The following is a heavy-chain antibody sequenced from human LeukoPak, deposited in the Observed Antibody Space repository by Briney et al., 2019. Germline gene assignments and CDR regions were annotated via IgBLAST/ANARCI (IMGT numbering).Heavy chain of an antibody. D-gene: IGHD6-19*01. CDR3: ARAYSSGWYNDFDP. CDR2: TSYSGST. CDR1: GGAISGSPYY. J-gene: IGHJ5*02. Sequence: SETLSLTCTVSGGAISGSPYYWGWIRQPPGKGLEWIGRTSYSGSTYYNPSLKRRVTISVDTSKKQFSLKLTSVTAADTAVYYCARAYSSGWYNDFDPWGQGTLVIVSS. V-gene: IGHV4-39*01.